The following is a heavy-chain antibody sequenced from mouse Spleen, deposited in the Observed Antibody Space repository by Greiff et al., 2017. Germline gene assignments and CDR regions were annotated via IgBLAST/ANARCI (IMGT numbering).Heavy chain of an antibody. D-gene: IGHD2-1*01. CDR1: GFTFSDYG. Sequence: EVQLVESGGGLVKPGGSLKLSCAASGFTFSDYGMAWVRQAPGKGPEWVAFISNLAYSIYYADTVTGRFTISRENAKNTLYLEMSSLRSEDTAMYYCARQCNYDAMDYWGQGTSVTVSS. CDR3: ARQCNYDAMDY. CDR2: ISNLAYSI. V-gene: IGHV5-15*01. J-gene: IGHJ4*01.